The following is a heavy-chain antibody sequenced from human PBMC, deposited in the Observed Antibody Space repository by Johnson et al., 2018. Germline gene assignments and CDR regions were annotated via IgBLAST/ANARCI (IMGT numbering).Heavy chain of an antibody. Sequence: QVQLVQSGGGVVQPGKSLRLSCVASGFTFASYVLHWVRRAPGKGLEWVAIISRAGTKKYYIDSVKGRFNISRDNSKNTLFLQMNTLRAEDTAVYYCAKGTQMLYYYYMDVWGKGTTVTVSS. CDR3: AKGTQMLYYYYMDV. D-gene: IGHD2-8*01. V-gene: IGHV3-30*18. CDR2: ISRAGTKK. J-gene: IGHJ6*03. CDR1: GFTFASYV.